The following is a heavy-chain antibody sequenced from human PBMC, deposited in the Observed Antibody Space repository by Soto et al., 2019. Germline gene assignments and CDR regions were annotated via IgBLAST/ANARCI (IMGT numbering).Heavy chain of an antibody. CDR1: GFTFSDYY. CDR3: ARASPPPDY. V-gene: IGHV3-11*01. CDR2: ISTSGSTI. Sequence: QVQLVESGGGLVKPGGSLRLSCAGSGFTFSDYYMSWIRQAPGKGLEWVSYISTSGSTINYADSVKGRFTISRDNAKTSLYLQMNSLRPAATAGYYCARASPPPDYWGQGTLVTVSS. J-gene: IGHJ4*02.